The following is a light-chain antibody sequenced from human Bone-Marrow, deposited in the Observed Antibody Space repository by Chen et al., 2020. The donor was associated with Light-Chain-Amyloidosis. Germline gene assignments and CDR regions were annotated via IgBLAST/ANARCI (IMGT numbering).Light chain of an antibody. V-gene: IGLV3-25*03. CDR2: RDT. Sequence: YELTLTHSVSVSQGQTARTTCSGDGLPTKYANWYQHKPGQASVLVIHRDTERPSGISERFSGSSSGTTATLTSSGVQAEDEADYHCQSADSSGTYEVIFGGGTKLTVL. CDR3: QSADSSGTYEVI. J-gene: IGLJ2*01. CDR1: GLPTKY.